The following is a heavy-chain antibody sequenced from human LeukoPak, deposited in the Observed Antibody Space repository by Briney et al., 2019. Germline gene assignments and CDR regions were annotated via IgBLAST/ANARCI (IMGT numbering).Heavy chain of an antibody. Sequence: GGSLRLSCAASGFTVSSNYMSWVHQAPGEGLEWVSVIYSGGITYYADSVKGRFTISRDNSKNTVYLQMNSLRAEDTAVYYCASGDYDILTCDYWGQGSLVTVSS. CDR2: IYSGGIT. J-gene: IGHJ4*02. CDR3: ASGDYDILTCDY. CDR1: GFTVSSNY. D-gene: IGHD3-9*01. V-gene: IGHV3-66*01.